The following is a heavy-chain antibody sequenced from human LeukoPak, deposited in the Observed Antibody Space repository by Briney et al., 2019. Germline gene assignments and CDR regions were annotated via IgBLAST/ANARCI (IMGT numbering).Heavy chain of an antibody. CDR3: ARDGRGYSGYDWFDY. Sequence: GGSLRLSCAASGFTFSSYWMSWVRQAPGKGLEWVANIKQDGSEKYYVDSVKGRFTISRDNAKNSLYLQMNSLRAEDTAVYYRARDGRGYSGYDWFDYWGQGTLVTVSS. D-gene: IGHD5-12*01. J-gene: IGHJ4*02. CDR1: GFTFSSYW. V-gene: IGHV3-7*03. CDR2: IKQDGSEK.